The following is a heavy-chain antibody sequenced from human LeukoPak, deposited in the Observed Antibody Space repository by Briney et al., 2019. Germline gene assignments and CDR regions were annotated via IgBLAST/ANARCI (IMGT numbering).Heavy chain of an antibody. J-gene: IGHJ4*02. CDR2: INHSGST. D-gene: IGHD6-13*01. V-gene: IGHV4-34*01. Sequence: PSETLSLTCAVNGGSLSGYYWSWIRQPPGKGLEWIGEINHSGSTNYNPSLKSRVTISVDTSKNQFSLKLSSVTAADTAVYYCARKNGYSSSWYRDWGQGTLVTVSS. CDR3: ARKNGYSSSWYRD. CDR1: GGSLSGYY.